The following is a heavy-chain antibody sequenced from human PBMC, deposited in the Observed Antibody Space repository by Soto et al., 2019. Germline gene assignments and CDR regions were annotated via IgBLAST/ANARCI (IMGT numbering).Heavy chain of an antibody. CDR1: GFTAGLNF. Sequence: EVPLVESGGGLVQPGGSLRLSCAASGFTAGLNFMTWVRQAPGKGLEWVSVINAAGTTYYADSVKGRFSISRDDSKNSLYLQMNSLRAEDTAVYYCVRENYYYGMDVWGQGTTVTVSS. CDR2: INAAGTT. CDR3: VRENYYYGMDV. J-gene: IGHJ6*02. V-gene: IGHV3-66*01.